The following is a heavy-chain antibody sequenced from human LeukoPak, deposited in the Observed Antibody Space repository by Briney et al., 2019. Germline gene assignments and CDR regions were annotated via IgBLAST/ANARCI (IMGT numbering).Heavy chain of an antibody. J-gene: IGHJ4*02. V-gene: IGHV1-18*01. CDR3: AREVPDFWSGFDY. Sequence: GASVKVSCKASGYHSTTYGLSWVRQAPGQGLEWMGQISGNDGDTNYAQKFRGGVTMTTDTATSTAYMELTSLRSDDTAVYYCAREVPDFWSGFDYWGQGTLVTVSP. D-gene: IGHD3-3*01. CDR2: ISGNDGDT. CDR1: GYHSTTYG.